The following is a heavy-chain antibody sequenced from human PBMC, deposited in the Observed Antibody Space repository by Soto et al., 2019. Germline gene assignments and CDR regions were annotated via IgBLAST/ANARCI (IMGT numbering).Heavy chain of an antibody. J-gene: IGHJ4*02. V-gene: IGHV3-33*01. CDR3: ARDGDANTGYGKDY. D-gene: IGHD3-16*01. CDR1: GFTFSKYG. CDR2: IWSDGSNK. Sequence: QVQLVESGGGVVQPGRSLRLSCAASGFTFSKYGMHWVRQAPGKGLEWVAFIWSDGSNKFYEESVKGRFTISRDNSKNTLYLQMNSLRTEDTAVYYCARDGDANTGYGKDYWGQGTLVTVSA.